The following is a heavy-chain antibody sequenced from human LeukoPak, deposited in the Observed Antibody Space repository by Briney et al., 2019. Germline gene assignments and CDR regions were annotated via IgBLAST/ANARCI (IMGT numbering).Heavy chain of an antibody. V-gene: IGHV5-51*01. CDR1: GYNFTKFW. Sequence: GESLKISCKGSGYNFTKFWVGWVRQMPGKGLEWMGIIYPDDSDTRYSPSFQGQVTISADKSISTAYLQWSSLKASDTAMYYCARWYFGTVPTALGGAFDIWGQGTMVIVSS. J-gene: IGHJ3*02. CDR3: ARWYFGTVPTALGGAFDI. CDR2: IYPDDSDT. D-gene: IGHD3/OR15-3a*01.